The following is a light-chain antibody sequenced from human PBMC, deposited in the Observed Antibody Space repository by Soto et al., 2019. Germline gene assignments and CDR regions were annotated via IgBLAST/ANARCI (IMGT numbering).Light chain of an antibody. CDR2: EVS. J-gene: IGLJ1*01. CDR1: GSDVGGYKF. Sequence: QSALTQPASVSGSPGQSITISCTGTGSDVGGYKFVSWYQQHPGKTPRLMIYEVSNRPSGVSNRFSGSKSGNTASLTISGVQAEDEADYFCSPNTGSDTRYCFRTGTKVTVL. CDR3: SPNTGSDTRYC. V-gene: IGLV2-14*01.